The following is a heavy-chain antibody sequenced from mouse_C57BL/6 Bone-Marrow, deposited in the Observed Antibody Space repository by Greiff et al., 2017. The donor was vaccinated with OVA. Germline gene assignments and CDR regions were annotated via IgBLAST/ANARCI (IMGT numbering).Heavy chain of an antibody. V-gene: IGHV1-64*01. CDR3: ARRKGSYYFDY. CDR2: IHPNSGST. CDR1: GYTFTSYW. D-gene: IGHD3-3*01. J-gene: IGHJ2*01. Sequence: QVQLQQPGAELVKPGASVKLSCKASGYTFTSYWMHWVKQRPGQGLEWIGMIHPNSGSTNYNEKFKSKATLTVGKSSSTAYMQLSSLTSEDSAVYYCARRKGSYYFDYWGQGTTLTVSS.